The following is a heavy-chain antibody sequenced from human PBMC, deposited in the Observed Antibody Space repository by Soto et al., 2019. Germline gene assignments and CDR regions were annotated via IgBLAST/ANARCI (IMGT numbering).Heavy chain of an antibody. V-gene: IGHV1-24*01. Sequence: AASVKVSCKVSGYTLTELSMHWVRQAPGKGLEWMGGFDPEDGETIYAQKFQGRVTMTEDTSTDTAYMELSSLRSEDTAVYYCATVRLRDFWSGYLPNWFDPWGQGTLVTVSS. CDR1: GYTLTELS. D-gene: IGHD3-3*01. CDR2: FDPEDGET. J-gene: IGHJ5*02. CDR3: ATVRLRDFWSGYLPNWFDP.